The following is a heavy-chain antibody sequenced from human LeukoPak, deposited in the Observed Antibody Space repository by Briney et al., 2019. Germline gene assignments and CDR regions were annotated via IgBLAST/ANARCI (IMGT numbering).Heavy chain of an antibody. V-gene: IGHV4-61*02. CDR3: AGLRYFDWSLDY. D-gene: IGHD3-9*01. CDR1: GGSISSGSYY. CDR2: IYTIGTT. Sequence: PSQTLSLTCTVSGGSISSGSYYWSWIRQPAGKGLEWIWRIYTIGTTNYNPSLKSRLTISVDTSKNQFSLKLSSVTAADTAVYYCAGLRYFDWSLDYWGQGTLVTVSS. J-gene: IGHJ4*02.